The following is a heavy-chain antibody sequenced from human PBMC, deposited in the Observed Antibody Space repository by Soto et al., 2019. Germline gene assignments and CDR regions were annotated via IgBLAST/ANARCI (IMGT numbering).Heavy chain of an antibody. V-gene: IGHV1-18*01. J-gene: IGHJ4*02. CDR2: ISAYNGDT. CDR3: AKGGYSDRCGPPLLDFFDY. Sequence: ASVKVSCKASGYTFTRYDINWERQAPGQGLEWMGRISAYNGDTNYAQNLQGRVTMTTDTSTSTAYMELRSLRSDDTALYYCAKGGYSDRCGPPLLDFFDYWGQGTLVTVSS. D-gene: IGHD3-22*01. CDR1: GYTFTRYD.